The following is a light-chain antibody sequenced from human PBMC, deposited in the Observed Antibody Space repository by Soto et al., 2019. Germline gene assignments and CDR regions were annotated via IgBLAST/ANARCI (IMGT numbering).Light chain of an antibody. CDR2: GAS. CDR1: QSVSSSY. V-gene: IGKV3-20*01. J-gene: IGKJ5*01. CDR3: QQYGSSPIT. Sequence: EIVLPKSPCTLSLSPGERSTLSCISSQSVSSSYLAWYQQKPGQAPRLLIYGASSRATGIPDRFSGSGSGTDFTLTISRLEPEDFAVYYRQQYGSSPITFGQGTRLEIK.